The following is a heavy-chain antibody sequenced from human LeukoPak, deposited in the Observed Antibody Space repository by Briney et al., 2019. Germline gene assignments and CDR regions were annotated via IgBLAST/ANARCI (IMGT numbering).Heavy chain of an antibody. CDR3: ARRSATFYDVLTGYHDAFDF. V-gene: IGHV4-38-2*02. CDR2: IYYSGST. CDR1: GYSISSGYY. J-gene: IGHJ3*01. Sequence: PSETLSLTCTVSGYSISSGYYWGWIRQPPGKGLEWIGSIYYSGSTYYKLSLKNRVSISVDTSKNQFSLKLTSVTAADTAVYYCARRSATFYDVLTGYHDAFDFWGQGTMVTVSS. D-gene: IGHD3-9*01.